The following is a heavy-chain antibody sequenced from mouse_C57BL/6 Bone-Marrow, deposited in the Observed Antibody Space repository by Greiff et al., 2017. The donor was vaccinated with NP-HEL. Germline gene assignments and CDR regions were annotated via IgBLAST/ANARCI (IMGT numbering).Heavy chain of an antibody. CDR3: ARGRTAGRDY. J-gene: IGHJ2*01. D-gene: IGHD3-3*01. CDR1: GYTFTSYG. V-gene: IGHV1-81*01. Sequence: VKLMESGAELARPGASVKLSCKASGYTFTSYGISWVKQRTGQGLEWIGEIYPRSGNTYYNEKFKGKATLTADKSSSTAYMELRSLTSEDSAVYFCARGRTAGRDYWGQGTTLTVSS. CDR2: IYPRSGNT.